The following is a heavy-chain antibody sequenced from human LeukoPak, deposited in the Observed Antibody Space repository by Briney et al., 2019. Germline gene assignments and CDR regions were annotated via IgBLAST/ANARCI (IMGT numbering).Heavy chain of an antibody. CDR1: GFTFSSCA. CDR3: AKDRPNYYGSNGHYYKLNGDC. Sequence: GGSLRLSCAASGFTFSSCAMSWVRQAPGKGLEWVSSITSSGAATYYADSVKGRFTISRDNSDNTLYLQMNSLRAEDTAVYYCAKDRPNYYGSNGHYYKLNGDCWGQGTLVTVSS. D-gene: IGHD3-22*01. J-gene: IGHJ4*02. CDR2: ITSSGAAT. V-gene: IGHV3-23*01.